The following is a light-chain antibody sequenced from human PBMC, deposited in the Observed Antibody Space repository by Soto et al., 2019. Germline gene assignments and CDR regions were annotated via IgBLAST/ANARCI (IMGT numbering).Light chain of an antibody. V-gene: IGLV2-14*01. CDR1: SSDVGGYNY. CDR2: EVS. Sequence: QSALTQPASVSGSPGQSITISCTGTSSDVGGYNYVSWYQQHPGKAPKLMIYEVSNRPSGISSRFSGSKSANTASLTISGLQAEDEAEYYCSSYTSISSLGGVFGGGTKVTVL. J-gene: IGLJ3*02. CDR3: SSYTSISSLGGV.